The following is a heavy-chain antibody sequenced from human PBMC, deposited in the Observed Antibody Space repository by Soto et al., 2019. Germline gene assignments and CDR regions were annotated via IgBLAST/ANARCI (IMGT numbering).Heavy chain of an antibody. CDR2: ISYDGSNK. J-gene: IGHJ4*02. CDR1: GFTFSSYA. Sequence: HPGGSLRLSCAASGFTFSSYAMHWVRQAPGKGLEWVAVISYDGSNKYYADSVKGRFTISRDNSKNTLYLQMNSLRAEDTAVYYCAAHTARVAVAGVDYWGQGTLVTVSS. V-gene: IGHV3-30-3*01. CDR3: AAHTARVAVAGVDY. D-gene: IGHD6-19*01.